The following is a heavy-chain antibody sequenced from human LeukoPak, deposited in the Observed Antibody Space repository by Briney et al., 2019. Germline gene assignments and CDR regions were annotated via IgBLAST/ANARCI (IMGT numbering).Heavy chain of an antibody. J-gene: IGHJ6*02. D-gene: IGHD2-8*01. CDR2: ISAYNGNT. Sequence: GASVKVSCKASGYTFTSYGISWVRQAPGQGLEWMGWISAYNGNTNYAQKLQGRVTMTTDTSTSTAYMELRSLRSDDTAVYYCARDLTPTLGYCTNGVCRDYYYGMDVWGQGTTVTVSS. V-gene: IGHV1-18*01. CDR3: ARDLTPTLGYCTNGVCRDYYYGMDV. CDR1: GYTFTSYG.